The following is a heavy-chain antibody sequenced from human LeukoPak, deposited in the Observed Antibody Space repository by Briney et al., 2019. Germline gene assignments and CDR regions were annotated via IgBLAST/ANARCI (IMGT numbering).Heavy chain of an antibody. J-gene: IGHJ4*02. CDR3: ARAGGAYLRHLDY. CDR1: GLTVSSNY. Sequence: GGSLRLSCAASGLTVSSNYMSWVRPAPGKGLEWVSIIYNGGSTYYADSVKGRFTISRDNSKNTLYLQMNAVRAEDTAVYYCARAGGAYLRHLDYWGQGTLVTVSS. CDR2: IYNGGST. V-gene: IGHV3-53*01. D-gene: IGHD1-26*01.